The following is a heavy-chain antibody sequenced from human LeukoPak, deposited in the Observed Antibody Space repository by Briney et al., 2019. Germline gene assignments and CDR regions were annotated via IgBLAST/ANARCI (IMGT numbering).Heavy chain of an antibody. V-gene: IGHV3-23*01. J-gene: IGHJ5*02. CDR2: ISGSGGST. CDR3: AKDGLWFGEFPNWFDP. Sequence: PGGSLRLSCAASGFTFSSYAMSWVRQAPGKGLEWVSGISGSGGSTYYGDSVKGRFTISRDNSKNTLYLQMNSLRAEDTAVYYCAKDGLWFGEFPNWFDPWGQGTLVTVSS. D-gene: IGHD3-10*01. CDR1: GFTFSSYA.